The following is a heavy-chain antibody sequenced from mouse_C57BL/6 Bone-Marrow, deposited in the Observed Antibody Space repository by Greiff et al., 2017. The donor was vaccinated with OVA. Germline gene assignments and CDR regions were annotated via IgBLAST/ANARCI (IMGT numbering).Heavy chain of an antibody. Sequence: EVQLQQPGPELVKPGASVMIPCKASGYTFTDYYMDWVKQSPGQSLEWIGDLNPHNGGTIYNQKFKGKATLTVDKSSSTAYMELRSLTSEDTAIYYDARARGWFPRFADWGQGTLVTGSA. V-gene: IGHV1-18*01. D-gene: IGHD2-3*01. CDR1: GYTFTDYY. J-gene: IGHJ3*01. CDR2: LNPHNGGT. CDR3: ARARGWFPRFAD.